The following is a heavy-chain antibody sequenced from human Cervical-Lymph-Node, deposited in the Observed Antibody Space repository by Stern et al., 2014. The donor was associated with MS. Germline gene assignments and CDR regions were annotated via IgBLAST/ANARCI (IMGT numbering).Heavy chain of an antibody. CDR2: ISNDGNEK. Sequence: QVQLVESGGGVVQPGRSLRLSCAASGFTLRSYGMHWVRQAPGKGLEWVAVISNDGNEKYYIDSVKGRFTISRDNSKNTLYLQMNSLITEDTAVYYCAKDRLFCSGGGCYAMDVWGQGTTVTVSS. D-gene: IGHD2-15*01. CDR1: GFTLRSYG. V-gene: IGHV3-30*18. CDR3: AKDRLFCSGGGCYAMDV. J-gene: IGHJ6*02.